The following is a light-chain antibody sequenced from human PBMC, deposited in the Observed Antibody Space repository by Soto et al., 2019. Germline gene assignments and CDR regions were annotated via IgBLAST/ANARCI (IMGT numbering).Light chain of an antibody. Sequence: QSVLTQPASVSGSPGQSITISCTGTSSDIGGYSYVSWYQQHPDKAPKLIIYEVSNRPSGVSNRFSGSKSGDTAYLTISGLQADDEADYSCSSYSSTSTPVVFGGGTKLTVL. J-gene: IGLJ2*01. CDR1: SSDIGGYSY. V-gene: IGLV2-14*01. CDR2: EVS. CDR3: SSYSSTSTPVV.